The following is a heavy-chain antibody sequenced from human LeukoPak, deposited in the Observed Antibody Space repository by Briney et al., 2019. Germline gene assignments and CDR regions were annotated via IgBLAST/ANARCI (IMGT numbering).Heavy chain of an antibody. CDR3: ARRDYYDSSGPRYFDL. J-gene: IGHJ2*01. V-gene: IGHV5-51*01. Sequence: GESLKISCKASGYSFSSYWVAWVRQMPGKGLEWMGIIYPSDSDTRYSPSFQGQVTTSADKYISTAYLQWSSLKASDTAMYYCARRDYYDSSGPRYFDLWGRGTLVTVSS. D-gene: IGHD3-22*01. CDR2: IYPSDSDT. CDR1: GYSFSSYW.